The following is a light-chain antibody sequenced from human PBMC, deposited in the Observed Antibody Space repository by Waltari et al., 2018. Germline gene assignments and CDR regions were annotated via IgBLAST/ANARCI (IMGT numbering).Light chain of an antibody. CDR1: QSIDYW. CDR3: QQYGGSSRT. Sequence: DIQMTQSPSTLSASVGDRVTFTCRASQSIDYWLAWYQRKPGKAPNLLIYKASTLQTGVPSRFSGSGSGTEFTLTISSLQPDDVATYYCQQYGGSSRTFGQGTKVELK. J-gene: IGKJ1*01. CDR2: KAS. V-gene: IGKV1-5*03.